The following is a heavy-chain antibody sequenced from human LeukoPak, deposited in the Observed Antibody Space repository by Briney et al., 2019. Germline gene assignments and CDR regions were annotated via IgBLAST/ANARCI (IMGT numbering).Heavy chain of an antibody. CDR3: VYRGSYSVDY. Sequence: SVKVSCTASGYTFTSYGISWVRQAPGQGLECMGGIIPIFGTANYAQKFQGRVTITADESTSTAYMELSSLRSEDTAVYYCVYRGSYSVDYWGQGTLVTVSS. V-gene: IGHV1-69*13. D-gene: IGHD1-26*01. CDR2: IIPIFGTA. CDR1: GYTFTSYG. J-gene: IGHJ4*02.